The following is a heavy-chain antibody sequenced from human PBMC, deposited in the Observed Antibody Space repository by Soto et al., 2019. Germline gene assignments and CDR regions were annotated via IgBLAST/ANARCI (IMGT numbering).Heavy chain of an antibody. Sequence: SETLSLTCTVSGGSISSYYWSWIRQPPGKGLEWIGYIYYSGSTNYNPSLKSRVTISVDTSKNQFSLKLSSVTAADTAVYYCARHVGGMIFYFDYWGQGTLVTVSS. CDR3: ARHVGGMIFYFDY. CDR2: IYYSGST. D-gene: IGHD3-9*01. CDR1: GGSISSYY. J-gene: IGHJ4*02. V-gene: IGHV4-59*08.